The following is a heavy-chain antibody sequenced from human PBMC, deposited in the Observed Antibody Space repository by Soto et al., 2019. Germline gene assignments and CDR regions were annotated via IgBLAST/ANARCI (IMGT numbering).Heavy chain of an antibody. CDR3: ATDRNYYGSGGPTRIMDV. CDR2: IYYSGST. Sequence: PSETLSLTCTVSGGSISSSSYYWGWIRQPPGKRLEWIGSIYYSGSTYYNPSLKSRVTISVDTSKNQFSLKLSSVTAADTAVYYFATDRNYYGSGGPTRIMDVWGKGTTVTVSS. V-gene: IGHV4-39*01. CDR1: GGSISSSSYY. J-gene: IGHJ6*03. D-gene: IGHD3-10*01.